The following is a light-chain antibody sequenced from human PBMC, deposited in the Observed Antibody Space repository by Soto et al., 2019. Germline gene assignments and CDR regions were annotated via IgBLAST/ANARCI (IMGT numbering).Light chain of an antibody. V-gene: IGKV3-20*01. CDR1: QSVSSSY. CDR2: ETF. CDR3: QQCGSSPA. Sequence: EIALTQSPGTLSLSPGERATLSCRASQSVSSSYFAWYQQKPGQAPRLLIYETFSRATGIPDRFSGSGSGTDFTLTISRLEPEDFAVYYCQQCGSSPAFGQGTRLEIK. J-gene: IGKJ5*01.